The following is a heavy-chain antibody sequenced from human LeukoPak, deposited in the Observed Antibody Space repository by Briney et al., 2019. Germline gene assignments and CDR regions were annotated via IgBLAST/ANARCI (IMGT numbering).Heavy chain of an antibody. CDR1: GYTFTSYG. Sequence: ASVKVSCKASGYTFTSYGISWVRQAPGQGLEWMGWISAYNGNTNYAQKLQGRVTMTTDTSTSTAYMELRSLRSDDTAVYYCARDREQQLVRGYYFDYWGQGTLVTVSS. J-gene: IGHJ4*02. CDR2: ISAYNGNT. V-gene: IGHV1-18*01. CDR3: ARDREQQLVRGYYFDY. D-gene: IGHD6-13*01.